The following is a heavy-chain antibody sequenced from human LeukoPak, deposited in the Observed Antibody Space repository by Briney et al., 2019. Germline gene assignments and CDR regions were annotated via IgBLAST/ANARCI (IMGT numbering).Heavy chain of an antibody. Sequence: GTSLRLSSAASGFTFSSYAMHWVRQAPGKGLEWVAVLPYDGSNQYYADSVKGRFTISRDNSKNTLYLLMNSLRGEDTAVYYCARDLRTGSYLDYWGQGTLVTVSS. CDR1: GFTFSSYA. V-gene: IGHV3-30*01. D-gene: IGHD3/OR15-3a*01. J-gene: IGHJ4*02. CDR3: ARDLRTGSYLDY. CDR2: LPYDGSNQ.